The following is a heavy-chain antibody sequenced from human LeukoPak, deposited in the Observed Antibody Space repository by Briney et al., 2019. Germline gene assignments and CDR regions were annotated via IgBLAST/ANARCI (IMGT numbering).Heavy chain of an antibody. CDR2: IYYSGST. J-gene: IGHJ6*02. Sequence: SETLSLTCTVSGGSISSYYWSWIRQPPGKRLEWIGYIYYSGSTNYNPSLKSRVTISVDTSKNQFSLKLSSVTAADTAVYYCAREYYDFWSGPDYYCYGMDVWGQGTTVTVSS. V-gene: IGHV4-59*01. CDR1: GGSISSYY. D-gene: IGHD3-3*01. CDR3: AREYYDFWSGPDYYCYGMDV.